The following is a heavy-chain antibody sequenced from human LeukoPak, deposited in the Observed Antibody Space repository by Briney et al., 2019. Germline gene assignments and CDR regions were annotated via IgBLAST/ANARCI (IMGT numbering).Heavy chain of an antibody. V-gene: IGHV3-7*03. CDR1: GFTFSSYW. CDR3: AKAPFYDSILGYFQH. Sequence: GGSLRLSCAASGFTFSSYWMSWVRQSPGKGLEWLANIKQDGSEKYYVDSVKGRFTISRDNAKNSLYLQMNSLRAEDTALYYCAKAPFYDSILGYFQHWGQGTLVTVSS. J-gene: IGHJ1*01. D-gene: IGHD3-22*01. CDR2: IKQDGSEK.